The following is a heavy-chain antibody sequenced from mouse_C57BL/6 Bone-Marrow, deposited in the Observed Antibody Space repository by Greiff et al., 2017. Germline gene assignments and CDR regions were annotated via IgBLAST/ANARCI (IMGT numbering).Heavy chain of an antibody. D-gene: IGHD1-1*01. J-gene: IGHJ4*01. CDR3: ARGGDGSSYAMDY. CDR1: GYSFTDYN. Sequence: EVKLLESGPELVKPGASVKISCKASGYSFTDYNMNWVKQSNGKSLEWIGVINPNYGTTSYNQKFKGKGTLTVDQSSSTAYMQLNSLTSEDSAVYYCARGGDGSSYAMDYWGQGTSVTVSS. V-gene: IGHV1-39*01. CDR2: INPNYGTT.